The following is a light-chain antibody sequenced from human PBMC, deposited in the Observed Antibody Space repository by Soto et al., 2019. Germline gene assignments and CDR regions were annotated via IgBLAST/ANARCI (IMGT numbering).Light chain of an antibody. CDR3: SSYGGKNYVL. CDR1: SSDIGDHYY. V-gene: IGLV2-8*01. Sequence: QTALTQPPSASGSTGTSVTISCTGSSSDIGDHYYVSWYQQHPGKAPKLIIYEVIKRSSGVPDRFSGSKSGNSASLTVSGLLAEDESYYYCSSYGGKNYVLLGGGTKLTVL. J-gene: IGLJ2*01. CDR2: EVI.